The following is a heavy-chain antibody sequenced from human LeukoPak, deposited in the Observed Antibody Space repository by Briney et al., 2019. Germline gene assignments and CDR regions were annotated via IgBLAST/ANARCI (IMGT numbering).Heavy chain of an antibody. CDR1: GLSVSTTY. CDR3: VGEDKY. D-gene: IGHD2-15*01. CDR2: IYSGGGT. J-gene: IGHJ4*02. Sequence: PGGSLRLSCAASGLSVSTTYMTWARQAPGKGLEWVSVIYSGGGTNYADSLKGRFSISRDNSKNTLYLQMNSLRAEDTAVYYCVGEDKYWGQGTLVTVSS. V-gene: IGHV3-53*01.